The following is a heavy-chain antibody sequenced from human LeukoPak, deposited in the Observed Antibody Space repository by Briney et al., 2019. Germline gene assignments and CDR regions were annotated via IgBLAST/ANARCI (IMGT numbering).Heavy chain of an antibody. V-gene: IGHV3-23*01. CDR2: ISGSGGST. J-gene: IGHJ4*02. D-gene: IGHD6-19*01. CDR1: GFTFSSYA. Sequence: GGSLRLSCAASGFTFSSYAMSWVRQAPGKGLEWVSAISGSGGSTYYADSVKGRFTISRDNSKNTLYLQMNSLRAEDTAVYYCARAEKIAVAGMGYYFDYWGQGTLVTVSS. CDR3: ARAEKIAVAGMGYYFDY.